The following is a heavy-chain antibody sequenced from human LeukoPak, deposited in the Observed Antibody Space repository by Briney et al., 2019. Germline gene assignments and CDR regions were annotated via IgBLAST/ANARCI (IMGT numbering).Heavy chain of an antibody. J-gene: IGHJ6*02. Sequence: GGSLRLSCAASGFDLGHYEVNWVRQAPGKGLEWIAHISVRAATIYYGDSVEGRFTISRDDAKNSLFLQMNSLRVEDTAIYYCAKDFPHHYETSLGMDLWGQGTTVTVS. CDR2: ISVRAATI. CDR3: AKDFPHHYETSLGMDL. V-gene: IGHV3-48*03. CDR1: GFDLGHYE. D-gene: IGHD3-22*01.